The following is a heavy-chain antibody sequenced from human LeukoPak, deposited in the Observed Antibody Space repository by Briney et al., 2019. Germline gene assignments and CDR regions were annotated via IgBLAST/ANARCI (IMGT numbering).Heavy chain of an antibody. J-gene: IGHJ4*02. CDR2: INPSSGST. D-gene: IGHD3-10*01. Sequence: GASVTVSCKASGYTFTNYYIHWVREAPGQGLEWMGIINPSSGSTGYAQKFQDRVTMTRHTSTSTLYLELSSLWSEDTAVYYCARGGSGSHYSPFDYWGQGTLVTVSS. CDR1: GYTFTNYY. V-gene: IGHV1-46*01. CDR3: ARGGSGSHYSPFDY.